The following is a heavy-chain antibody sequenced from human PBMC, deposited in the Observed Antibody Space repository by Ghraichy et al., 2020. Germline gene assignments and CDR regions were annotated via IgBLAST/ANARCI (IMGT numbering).Heavy chain of an antibody. V-gene: IGHV3-23*01. J-gene: IGHJ4*02. D-gene: IGHD3-9*01. CDR2: ISGSGGST. Sequence: GGSLRLSCAASGFTFSSYAMSWVRQAPGKGLEWVSAISGSGGSTYYADSVKGRFTISRDNSKNTLYLQMNSLRAEDTAVYYCAKGYYDILTGYWLDFDNWGQGTLVTVSS. CDR1: GFTFSSYA. CDR3: AKGYYDILTGYWLDFDN.